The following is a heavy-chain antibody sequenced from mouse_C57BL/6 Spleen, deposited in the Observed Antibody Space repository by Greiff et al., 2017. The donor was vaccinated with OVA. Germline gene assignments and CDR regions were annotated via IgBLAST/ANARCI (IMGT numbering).Heavy chain of an antibody. CDR3: ARWGVYYGYDVGFDY. CDR1: GYTFTDYY. D-gene: IGHD2-2*01. J-gene: IGHJ2*01. Sequence: EVQLQQSGPELVKPGASVKISCKASGYTFTDYYMNWVKQSHGKSLEWIGDINPNNGGTSYNQKFKGKATLTVDKSSSTAYMELRSLTSEDSAVYYCARWGVYYGYDVGFDYWGQGTTLTVSS. V-gene: IGHV1-26*01. CDR2: INPNNGGT.